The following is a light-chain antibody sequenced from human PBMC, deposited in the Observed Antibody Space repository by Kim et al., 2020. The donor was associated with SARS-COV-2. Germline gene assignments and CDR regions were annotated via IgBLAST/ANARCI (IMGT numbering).Light chain of an antibody. J-gene: IGKJ2*03. CDR3: EQYAKWPYR. CDR2: GTS. V-gene: IGKV3D-15*01. Sequence: EVVMTQSPVTLSVSPGERATLSCRASESVTYNLAWYQQKPGQPPGLLIYGTSIRDTDIPARVSGSGSGTQFTLAINSLQPEDSAFYYCEQYAKWPYRFGQGTKLVIK. CDR1: ESVTYN.